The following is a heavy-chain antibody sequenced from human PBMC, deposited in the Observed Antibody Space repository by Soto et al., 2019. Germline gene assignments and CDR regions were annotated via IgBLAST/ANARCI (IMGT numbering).Heavy chain of an antibody. Sequence: SETLSLTCAVYGGSFSGYYWSWIRQPPGKGLEWIGEINHSGSTNYNPSLKSRVTISVDTSKNQFSLQLSSVTAADTAVYYCARGGTYYAFWSGYQKPKNWFDPWGHGTLVTVS. D-gene: IGHD3-3*01. CDR2: INHSGST. V-gene: IGHV4-34*01. CDR1: GGSFSGYY. J-gene: IGHJ5*02. CDR3: ARGGTYYAFWSGYQKPKNWFDP.